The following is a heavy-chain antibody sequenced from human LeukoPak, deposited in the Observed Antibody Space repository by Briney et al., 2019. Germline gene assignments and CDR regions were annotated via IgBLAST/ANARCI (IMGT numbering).Heavy chain of an antibody. Sequence: PGGSLRLSCAASGFTFSRHWMYWVRQAPGKGLEWVANIKQDGSAKPYMDSVKGRFTISRDNAKNSLFLQMNSLRAEDTAVYYCARDNGWSADFWGQGTLVTVSS. J-gene: IGHJ4*02. CDR3: ARDNGWSADF. CDR1: GFTFSRHW. V-gene: IGHV3-7*03. CDR2: IKQDGSAK. D-gene: IGHD2-15*01.